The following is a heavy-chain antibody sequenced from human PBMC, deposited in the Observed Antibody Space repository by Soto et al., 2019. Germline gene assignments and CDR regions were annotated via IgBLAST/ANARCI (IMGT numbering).Heavy chain of an antibody. Sequence: SETLSLTCAVSSGSISSSNWWSWVRQPPGKGLEWIGEIYHSGSTNYNPSLKSRVTISVDKSKNQFSLKLSSVTAADTAVYYCARGGSHRSPGFLFDPWGQGTLVTVSS. CDR3: ARGGSHRSPGFLFDP. V-gene: IGHV4-4*02. D-gene: IGHD2-15*01. CDR1: SGSISSSNW. J-gene: IGHJ5*02. CDR2: IYHSGST.